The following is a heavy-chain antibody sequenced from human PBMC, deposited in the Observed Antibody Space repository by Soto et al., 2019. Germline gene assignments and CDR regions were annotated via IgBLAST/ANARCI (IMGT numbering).Heavy chain of an antibody. CDR2: IWYGGSNK. J-gene: IGHJ4*02. Sequence: GGSLRLSCVASGFTFSSYGMHWVRQAPGKGLEWVAGIWYGGSNKYYADSVKGRFTISRDNSKSTLYLQMNSLRAEDTAVYYCARGGPGYSSSWLTGFVGNWGQGTLVTVSS. CDR1: GFTFSSYG. CDR3: ARGGPGYSSSWLTGFVGN. D-gene: IGHD6-13*01. V-gene: IGHV3-33*01.